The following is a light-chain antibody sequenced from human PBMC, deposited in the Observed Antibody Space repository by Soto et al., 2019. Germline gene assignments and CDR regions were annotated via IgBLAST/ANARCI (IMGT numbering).Light chain of an antibody. CDR1: SSNIGSNT. J-gene: IGLJ3*02. Sequence: QSVLTQPPSASGTPGQRVTISCSGSSSNIGSNTVNWYQQLPGTAPKLLIYSNNQRPSGVPDRFSGSKAGTSASLAISGLQSEDEAEYDWAAWDDSLKGWVFGGGTKVTVL. CDR2: SNN. CDR3: AAWDDSLKGWV. V-gene: IGLV1-44*01.